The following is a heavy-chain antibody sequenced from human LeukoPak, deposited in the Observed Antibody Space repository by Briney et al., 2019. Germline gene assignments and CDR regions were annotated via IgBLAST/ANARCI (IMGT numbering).Heavy chain of an antibody. CDR2: INPNSGGT. J-gene: IGHJ3*02. D-gene: IGHD6-13*01. Sequence: ASVKVSCKASGYTFTGYYMHWVRQAPGQGLEWMGWINPNSGGTNYAQKFQGRVTMTRDTSISTAYMELSRLRSDDTAVYYCARDMGGYSRARGAFDIWGQGTMVTVSS. V-gene: IGHV1-2*02. CDR1: GYTFTGYY. CDR3: ARDMGGYSRARGAFDI.